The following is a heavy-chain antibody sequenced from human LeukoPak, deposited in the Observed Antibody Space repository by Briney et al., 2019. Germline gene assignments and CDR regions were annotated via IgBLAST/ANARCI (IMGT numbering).Heavy chain of an antibody. CDR1: GGSLSSYY. CDR3: ARVRDYYDSSGRNAFDI. D-gene: IGHD3-22*01. V-gene: IGHV4-59*01. J-gene: IGHJ3*02. Sequence: SETLSLTCTVSGGSLSSYYWSWIRQPPGKGLEWIGYIYYSGSTNYNPSLKSRVTISVDTSKNQFSLKLSSVTAADTAVYYCARVRDYYDSSGRNAFDIWGQGTMVAVSS. CDR2: IYYSGST.